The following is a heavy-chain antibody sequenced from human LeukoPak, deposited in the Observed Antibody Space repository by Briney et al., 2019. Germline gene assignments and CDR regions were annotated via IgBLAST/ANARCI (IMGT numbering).Heavy chain of an antibody. J-gene: IGHJ4*02. CDR2: INHSGST. Sequence: SETLSLTCAVYGGSFSGYYWSWIRQPPGKGLEWIGEINHSGSTNYNPSLKSRVTISVDTSKNQSSLKLSSVTAADTAVYYCARSRYYYGSGSYFGNFDYWGQGTLVTVSS. D-gene: IGHD3-10*01. CDR3: ARSRYYYGSGSYFGNFDY. V-gene: IGHV4-34*01. CDR1: GGSFSGYY.